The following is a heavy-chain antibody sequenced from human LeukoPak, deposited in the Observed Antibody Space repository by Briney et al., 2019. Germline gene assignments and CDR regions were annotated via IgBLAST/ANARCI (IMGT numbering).Heavy chain of an antibody. V-gene: IGHV3-9*02. CDR3: AREETSIAAPFDY. D-gene: IGHD6-6*01. J-gene: IGHJ4*02. Sequence: QPGRSLRLSCAASGFTSDDYAMHWVRQAPGKGLEWVSGISWNSGSIGYADSVKGRFTISRDNAKNSLYLQMNSLRAEDTAVYYCAREETSIAAPFDYWGQGTLVTVSS. CDR1: GFTSDDYA. CDR2: ISWNSGSI.